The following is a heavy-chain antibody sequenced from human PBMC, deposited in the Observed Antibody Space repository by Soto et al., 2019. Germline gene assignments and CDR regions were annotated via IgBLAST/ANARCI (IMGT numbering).Heavy chain of an antibody. CDR3: ARAAYYYESSGYYPGDY. CDR1: GYTFTSYD. CDR2: MNPNSGNT. Sequence: ASVKVSCKASGYTFTSYDINWVRQATGQGLEWMGWMNPNSGNTKVPQKFQGRVTFTRDTSASTVYMEVSSLRSEDTAVYYCARAAYYYESSGYYPGDYWGQGTLVTVSS. D-gene: IGHD3-22*01. V-gene: IGHV1-8*01. J-gene: IGHJ4*02.